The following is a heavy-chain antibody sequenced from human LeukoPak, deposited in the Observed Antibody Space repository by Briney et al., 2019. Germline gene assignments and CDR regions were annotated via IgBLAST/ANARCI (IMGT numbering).Heavy chain of an antibody. Sequence: GGSLRLSCAASGFTFSSYAMHWVCQAPGKGLEWVAVISYDGSNKYYADSMKGRFTISRDNSKNTLYLQMNSLRAEDTAVYYCARGTTLSHWAAWGQGTLVTVSS. V-gene: IGHV3-30*04. J-gene: IGHJ5*02. CDR1: GFTFSSYA. CDR3: ARGTTLSHWAA. D-gene: IGHD7-27*01. CDR2: ISYDGSNK.